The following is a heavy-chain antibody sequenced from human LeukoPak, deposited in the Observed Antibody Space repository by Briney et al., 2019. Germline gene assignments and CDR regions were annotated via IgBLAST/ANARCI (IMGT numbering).Heavy chain of an antibody. Sequence: RASVKVSCKASGGTFSSYAISWVRQAPGQGLEWMGGIIPIFGTANYAQKFQGRVTITTDESTSTAYMELSSLRSEDTAVYYCARALRGTSCFDYWGQGTLVTVSS. CDR3: ARALRGTSCFDY. CDR2: IIPIFGTA. J-gene: IGHJ4*02. CDR1: GGTFSSYA. D-gene: IGHD2-2*01. V-gene: IGHV1-69*05.